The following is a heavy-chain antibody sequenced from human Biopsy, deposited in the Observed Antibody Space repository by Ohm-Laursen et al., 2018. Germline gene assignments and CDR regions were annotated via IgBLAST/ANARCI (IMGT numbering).Heavy chain of an antibody. CDR2: ISNSGTT. J-gene: IGHJ4*02. CDR3: ARLSTLFGVADFTDD. CDR1: GASVRSHF. Sequence: SETLSLTCTLSGASVRSHFLTWIRQPPGKGLQWIGSISNSGTTKSSPSLKSRVNISLHTSKNQLPLKLTSVTAADTAVYYCARLSTLFGVADFTDDWGQGTLVTVSS. D-gene: IGHD3-3*01. V-gene: IGHV4-59*08.